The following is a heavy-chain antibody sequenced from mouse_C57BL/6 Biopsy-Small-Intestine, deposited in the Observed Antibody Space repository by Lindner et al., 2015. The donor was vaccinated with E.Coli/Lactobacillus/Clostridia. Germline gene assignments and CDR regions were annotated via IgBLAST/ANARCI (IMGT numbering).Heavy chain of an antibody. D-gene: IGHD1-1*01. Sequence: VQLQESGGGLVQPKGSLKLPCAASGFTFNAFAMHWVRQAPGKGLEWIARIRSKSSYYATFYADSVRDRFTISRDDSQSLLFLQMNNLKTEDTAMYYCVRVSYYGSSFDAMDFWGQGTSVTVSS. J-gene: IGHJ4*01. V-gene: IGHV10-3*01. CDR2: IRSKSSYYAT. CDR3: VRVSYYGSSFDAMDF. CDR1: GFTFNAFA.